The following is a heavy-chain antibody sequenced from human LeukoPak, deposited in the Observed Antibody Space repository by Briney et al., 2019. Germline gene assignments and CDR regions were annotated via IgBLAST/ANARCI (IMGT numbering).Heavy chain of an antibody. D-gene: IGHD3-9*01. CDR3: ARGYDILTGYYLSYYGMDV. V-gene: IGHV3-30*03. CDR1: GFTFSSYG. CDR2: ISYDGSNK. Sequence: PGRSLRLSCAASGFTFSSYGMHWVRQAPGKGLEWVAVISYDGSNKYYADSVKGRFTISRDNSKNTLYLQMNSLRAEDTAVYYCARGYDILTGYYLSYYGMDVWGQGTTVTVSS. J-gene: IGHJ6*02.